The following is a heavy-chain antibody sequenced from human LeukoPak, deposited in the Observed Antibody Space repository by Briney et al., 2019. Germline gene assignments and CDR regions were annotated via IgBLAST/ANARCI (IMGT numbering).Heavy chain of an antibody. V-gene: IGHV1-2*06. J-gene: IGHJ4*02. D-gene: IGHD6-13*01. CDR3: ASSRIAAARQGFDY. CDR1: GGTFSSYA. CDR2: INPNSGGT. Sequence: ASVKVSCKASGGTFSSYAISWVRQAPGQGLEWMGRINPNSGGTNYAQKFQGRVTMTRDTSISTAYMELSRLRSDDTAVYYCASSRIAAARQGFDYWGQGTLVTVSS.